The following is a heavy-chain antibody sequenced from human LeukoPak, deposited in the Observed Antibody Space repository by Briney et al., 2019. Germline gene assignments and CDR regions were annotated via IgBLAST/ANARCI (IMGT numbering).Heavy chain of an antibody. V-gene: IGHV1-2*02. CDR3: ARERKLTYYYDSSGYCFDY. J-gene: IGHJ4*02. CDR1: GYTFTGYY. D-gene: IGHD3-22*01. Sequence: ASVKVSCKASGYTFTGYYMHWVRQATGQGLEWMGWINPNSGGTNFAQQFQGRVTITRDTSISTAYMELSRLRSEDTAVYYCARERKLTYYYDSSGYCFDYWGQGTLVTVSS. CDR2: INPNSGGT.